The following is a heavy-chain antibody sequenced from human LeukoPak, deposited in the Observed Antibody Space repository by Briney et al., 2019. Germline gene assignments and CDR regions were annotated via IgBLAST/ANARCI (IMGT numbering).Heavy chain of an antibody. CDR1: GFSLSTSGVG. CDR2: IYWNDDE. D-gene: IGHD2-2*01. V-gene: IGHV2-5*01. Sequence: SGPTLVKPTPTLTLTCTFSGFSLSTSGVGVGWIRQPPGKALEWLALIYWNDDERYSPSLKSRLTITKDTSKNQVVLTMTNMDPVDTATYYCARSFFGYCDSSSCLNWFDPWGQGTLVTVSS. J-gene: IGHJ5*02. CDR3: ARSFFGYCDSSSCLNWFDP.